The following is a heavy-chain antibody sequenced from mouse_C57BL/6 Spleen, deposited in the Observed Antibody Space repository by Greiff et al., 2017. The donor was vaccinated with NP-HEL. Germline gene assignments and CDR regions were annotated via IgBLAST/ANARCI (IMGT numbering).Heavy chain of an antibody. CDR3: ARSDSSGYYFDY. CDR1: GYTFTSYW. CDR2: IDPSDSYT. D-gene: IGHD3-2*02. J-gene: IGHJ2*01. V-gene: IGHV1-69*01. Sequence: QVQLQQPGAELVMPGASVKLSCKASGYTFTSYWMHWVKQRPGQGLEWIGEIDPSDSYTNYNQKFKGKSTLTVDKSSSTAYMQLSSLPSEDSAVYDCARSDSSGYYFDYWGQGTTLTVSS.